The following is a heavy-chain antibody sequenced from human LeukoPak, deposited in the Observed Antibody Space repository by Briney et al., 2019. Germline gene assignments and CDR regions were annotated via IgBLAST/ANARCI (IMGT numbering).Heavy chain of an antibody. J-gene: IGHJ4*02. CDR3: ARDTPPGYSSGWYGGGGPR. D-gene: IGHD6-19*01. V-gene: IGHV3-21*01. CDR1: GFTFSSYS. CDR2: ISSSSSYI. Sequence: PGGSLRLSCAASGFTFSSYSMNWVRQAPGKGLEWVSSISSSSSYIYYADSVKGRFTISRDNAKNSLYLQMNSLRAEDTAVYYCARDTPPGYSSGWYGGGGPRWGQGTLVTASS.